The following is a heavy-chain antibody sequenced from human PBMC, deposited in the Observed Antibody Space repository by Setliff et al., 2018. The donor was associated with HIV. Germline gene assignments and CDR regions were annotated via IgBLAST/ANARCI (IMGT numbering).Heavy chain of an antibody. D-gene: IGHD3-3*01. CDR2: ISDSGVST. V-gene: IGHV3-23*01. CDR1: GFTFNNYA. Sequence: GGSLRLSCAASGFTFNNYAMSWVRQAPGLGLEWVSGISDSGVSTDYADSVKGRFTISRDNSKNTLYLQMNSLRVEDTAVYYCARDPGYGPFGVLTRKGPGYYYYYMDVWGKGTTVTVSS. J-gene: IGHJ6*03. CDR3: ARDPGYGPFGVLTRKGPGYYYYYMDV.